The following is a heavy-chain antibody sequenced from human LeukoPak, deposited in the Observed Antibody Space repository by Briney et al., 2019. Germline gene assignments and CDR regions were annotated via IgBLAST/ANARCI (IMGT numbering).Heavy chain of an antibody. Sequence: GGSLRLSCAASGFTFSSYAMSWVRQAPGKGPEWVSSISSSSSYIYYADSVKGRFTISRDNAKNSLYLQMNSLRAEDTAVYYCARSLIVGATRGAFDIWGQGTMVTVSS. CDR1: GFTFSSYA. V-gene: IGHV3-21*01. J-gene: IGHJ3*02. D-gene: IGHD1-26*01. CDR3: ARSLIVGATRGAFDI. CDR2: ISSSSSYI.